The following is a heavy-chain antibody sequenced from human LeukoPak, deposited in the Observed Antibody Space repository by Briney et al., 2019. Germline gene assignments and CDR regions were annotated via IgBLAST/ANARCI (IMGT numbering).Heavy chain of an antibody. CDR3: ARVGDIVGVTVYFDY. CDR2: IYYSGST. Sequence: SETLSLTCTVSGGSISSYYWSWLRQPPGKGLEWIGYIYYSGSTNYNPSLKSRVAISVDTSKNQFSLKLSSVTAADTAVYYCARVGDIVGVTVYFDYWGQGTLVTVSS. V-gene: IGHV4-59*01. D-gene: IGHD1-26*01. CDR1: GGSISSYY. J-gene: IGHJ4*02.